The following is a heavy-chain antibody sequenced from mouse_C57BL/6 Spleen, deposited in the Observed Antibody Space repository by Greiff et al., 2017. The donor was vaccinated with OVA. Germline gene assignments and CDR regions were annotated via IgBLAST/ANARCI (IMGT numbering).Heavy chain of an antibody. J-gene: IGHJ4*01. Sequence: EVQRVESGGGLVKPGGSLKLSCAASGFTFSSYAMSWVRQTPEKRLEWVATISDGGSYTYYPDNVKGRFTISRDNAKNNLYLQMSHLKSEDTAMYYCAKEDITTAMDYWGQGTSVTVSS. D-gene: IGHD1-2*01. V-gene: IGHV5-4*01. CDR1: GFTFSSYA. CDR3: AKEDITTAMDY. CDR2: ISDGGSYT.